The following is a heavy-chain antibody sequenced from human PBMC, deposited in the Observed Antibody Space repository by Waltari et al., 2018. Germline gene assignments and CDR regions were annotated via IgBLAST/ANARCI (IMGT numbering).Heavy chain of an antibody. CDR2: VYNRGTT. V-gene: IGHV4-39*01. Sequence: QLQLQESGPGLVKPSETLSLTCSDSDGSISSNPYSWGWIRRPPGKGLEWIGSVYNRGTTYFASSLKSRVTILVDTSRNQLSLKVKSVTAADTAVYYCARHLRGYSYGIFDSWGQGILVTVSS. CDR1: DGSISSNPYS. J-gene: IGHJ4*02. CDR3: ARHLRGYSYGIFDS. D-gene: IGHD5-18*01.